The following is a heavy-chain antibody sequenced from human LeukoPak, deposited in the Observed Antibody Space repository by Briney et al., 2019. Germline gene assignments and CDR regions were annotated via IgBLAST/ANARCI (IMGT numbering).Heavy chain of an antibody. V-gene: IGHV1-2*02. CDR3: ARGATWYEGAWFDP. J-gene: IGHJ5*02. D-gene: IGHD1-14*01. CDR2: INTNTGDT. CDR1: GYTFTAFY. Sequence: ASVKVFCKASGYTFTAFYIHWVRQAPGQGLEWMGWINTNTGDTKYAQRFQGRVTMTSDSSIRTAYMELSRLRSEDTAVYYCARGATWYEGAWFDPWGQGTLVTVSS.